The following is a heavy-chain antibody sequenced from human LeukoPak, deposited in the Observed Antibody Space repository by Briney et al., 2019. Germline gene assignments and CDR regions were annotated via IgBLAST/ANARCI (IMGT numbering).Heavy chain of an antibody. Sequence: GGSLRLSCAASGFTFSSYSMNWVRQAPGKGLGWVSSISSSSSYIYYADSVKGRFTISRDNSKNTLYLQMNSLRAEDTAVYYCAKHYGSGSTDAFDIWGQGTMVTVSS. J-gene: IGHJ3*02. CDR2: ISSSSSYI. D-gene: IGHD3-10*01. CDR1: GFTFSSYS. CDR3: AKHYGSGSTDAFDI. V-gene: IGHV3-21*04.